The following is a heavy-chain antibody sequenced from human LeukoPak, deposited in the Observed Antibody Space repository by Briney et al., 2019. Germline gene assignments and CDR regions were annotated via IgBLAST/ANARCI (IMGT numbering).Heavy chain of an antibody. CDR2: IYYSGST. V-gene: IGHV4-39*01. Sequence: SETLSLTCTVSGGSISSSSYYWGWIRQPPGKGLEWIGGIYYSGSTYYNPSLKSRVTISVDTSKNQFFLKLSSVTAADTAVYYCARLGVGMDVWGQGTTVIVSS. CDR3: ARLGVGMDV. CDR1: GGSISSSSYY. D-gene: IGHD1-26*01. J-gene: IGHJ6*02.